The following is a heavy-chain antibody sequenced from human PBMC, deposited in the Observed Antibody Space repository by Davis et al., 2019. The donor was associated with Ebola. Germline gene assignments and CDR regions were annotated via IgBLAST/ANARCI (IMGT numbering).Heavy chain of an antibody. CDR3: ARGDYYDSSGPLDY. J-gene: IGHJ4*02. V-gene: IGHV1-69*13. CDR1: GYTFTSYY. Sequence: SVKVSCKASGYTFTSYYMHWVRQAPGQGLEWMGGIIPIFGTANYAQKFQGRVTITADESTSTAYMEMSSLRSEDTAVYYCARGDYYDSSGPLDYWGQGTLVTVSS. D-gene: IGHD3-22*01. CDR2: IIPIFGTA.